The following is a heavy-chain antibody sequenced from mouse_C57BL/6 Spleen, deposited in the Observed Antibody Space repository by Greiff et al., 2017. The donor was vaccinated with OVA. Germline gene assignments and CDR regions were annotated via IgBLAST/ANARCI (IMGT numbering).Heavy chain of an antibody. J-gene: IGHJ2*01. V-gene: IGHV5-17*01. CDR3: ARSDYCGSSCVDY. Sequence: EVMLVESGGGLVKPGGSLKLSCAASGFTFSDYGMHWVRQAPEKGLEWVAYISGGGSTIYYADTVKGRFTISRDNAKNNLFLQMTSLRSEDTAMYYCARSDYCGSSCVDYWGQGTTLTVSA. D-gene: IGHD1-1*01. CDR1: GFTFSDYG. CDR2: ISGGGSTI.